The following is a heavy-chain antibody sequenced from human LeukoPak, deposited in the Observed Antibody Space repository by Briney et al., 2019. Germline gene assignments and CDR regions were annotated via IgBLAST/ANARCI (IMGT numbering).Heavy chain of an antibody. CDR3: ARDFSGSYFDY. Sequence: GGSLRLSCAASGFTFSSYGMHWVRQAPGKGLEWVAVIWYDGSNKYYADSVKGRFTISRDNSKNTLYLQMSSLRAEDTAVYYCARDFSGSYFDYWGQGTLVTVSS. D-gene: IGHD1-26*01. CDR2: IWYDGSNK. J-gene: IGHJ4*02. CDR1: GFTFSSYG. V-gene: IGHV3-33*01.